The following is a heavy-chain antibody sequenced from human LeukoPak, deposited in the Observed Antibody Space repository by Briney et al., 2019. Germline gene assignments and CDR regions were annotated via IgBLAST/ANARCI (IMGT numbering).Heavy chain of an antibody. CDR3: ARMGAIAGASANPDY. D-gene: IGHD4/OR15-4a*01. V-gene: IGHV4-59*01. CDR2: IYYSGST. J-gene: IGHJ4*02. Sequence: SETLSLTCTVSGGSISSCFWSWIRQPPGKGLEWIGYIYYSGSTDYSPSLKSRVTISVDTSKNQFSLKLSSVTAADTAVYYCARMGAIAGASANPDYWGQGTLVTVSS. CDR1: GGSISSCF.